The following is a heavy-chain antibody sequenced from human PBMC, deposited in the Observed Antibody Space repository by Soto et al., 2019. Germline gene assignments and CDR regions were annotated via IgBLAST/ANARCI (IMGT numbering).Heavy chain of an antibody. CDR3: GREGGGKIVVVPAASNWFDP. Sequence: SETLSLTCTVSGGSFSSGSYYWSWIRQPPGKGLEWIGYIYYSGSTNYNPSLKSRVTISVDTSKNQFSLKLSSVTAADTAVYYGGREGGGKIVVVPAASNWFDPWGQGTLVTVSS. CDR2: IYYSGST. CDR1: GGSFSSGSYY. V-gene: IGHV4-61*01. D-gene: IGHD2-2*01. J-gene: IGHJ5*02.